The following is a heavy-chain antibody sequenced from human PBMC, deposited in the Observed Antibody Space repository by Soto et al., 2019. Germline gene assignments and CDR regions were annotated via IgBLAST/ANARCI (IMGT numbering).Heavy chain of an antibody. CDR3: AKVRSSSWYYNY. Sequence: VQLLESGGGLIQPGASLRLSCAASGFAFSNYAMSWVRQAPGKGLEWVSAISGSGATTYYTDSVRGRFTISRDNSKNTLYLQMNSLRAEDTAMYYCAKVRSSSWYYNYWGQGTLVTVSS. CDR2: ISGSGATT. CDR1: GFAFSNYA. V-gene: IGHV3-23*01. D-gene: IGHD6-13*01. J-gene: IGHJ4*02.